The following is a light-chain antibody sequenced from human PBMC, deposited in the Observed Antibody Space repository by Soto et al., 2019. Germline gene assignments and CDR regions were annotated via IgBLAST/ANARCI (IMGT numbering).Light chain of an antibody. CDR2: LEGSGSY. Sequence: QPVPTQSSSASASLGSSVKLTCTLSSGHSSYIIAWHQQQPGKAPRYLMKLEGSGSYNKGSGVPDRFSGSSSGADRYLTISNLQFEDEADYYCETWDSNTHTVFGGGTKLTVL. CDR1: SGHSSYI. V-gene: IGLV4-60*02. J-gene: IGLJ3*02. CDR3: ETWDSNTHTV.